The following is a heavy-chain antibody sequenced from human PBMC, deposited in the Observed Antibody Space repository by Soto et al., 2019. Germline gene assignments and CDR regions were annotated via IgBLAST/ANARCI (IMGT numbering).Heavy chain of an antibody. D-gene: IGHD3-10*01. Sequence: SVKVSCKASGGTVSSYSITWVLQAPGKGLEWMGVFIPIFVSAHYAPKFQGRITITADESTSTAYMELSGLTSEDTAIYYCARDVSSDTTGFRGYDLWGQGTQVTVSS. CDR2: FIPIFVSA. CDR1: GGTVSSYS. CDR3: ARDVSSDTTGFRGYDL. V-gene: IGHV1-69*13. J-gene: IGHJ4*02.